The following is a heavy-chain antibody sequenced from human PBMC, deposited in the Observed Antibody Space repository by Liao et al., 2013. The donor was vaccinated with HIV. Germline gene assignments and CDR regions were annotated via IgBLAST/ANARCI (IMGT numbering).Heavy chain of an antibody. Sequence: QVQLQQWGAGLLKPSETLSLTCAVSGGSISSGGYFWSWIRQPPGKGLEWIGEINHSGTTNYNPSLKSRVTMSVDTSKNQFSLKLSSVTAADTAVYYCASPLWFGLGVRDAFDIWGQGTVVTVSS. CDR1: GGSISSGGYF. D-gene: IGHD3-10*01. CDR2: INHSGTT. CDR3: ASPLWFGLGVRDAFDI. J-gene: IGHJ3*02. V-gene: IGHV4-34*01.